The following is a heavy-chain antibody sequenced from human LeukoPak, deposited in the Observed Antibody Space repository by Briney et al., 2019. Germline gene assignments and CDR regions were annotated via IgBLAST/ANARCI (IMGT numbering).Heavy chain of an antibody. CDR1: GFTFSSYS. Sequence: GGSLRLSCAASGFTFSSYSMNWVRQAPGKGLEWVSSISSSSSYIYYADSVKGRFTISRDNAKNSLYLQMNSLRAEDTAVYYCARWPVEFRPDAFDIWGQGTMVTVSS. V-gene: IGHV3-21*01. J-gene: IGHJ3*02. D-gene: IGHD3-10*01. CDR3: ARWPVEFRPDAFDI. CDR2: ISSSSSYI.